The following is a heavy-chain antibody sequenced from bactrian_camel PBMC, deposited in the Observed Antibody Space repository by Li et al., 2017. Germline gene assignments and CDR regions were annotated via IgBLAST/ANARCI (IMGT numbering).Heavy chain of an antibody. Sequence: HVQLVESGGGLVQPGGSVRLSCAAFGFTFSSYWMYWVRQAPGKGFEWVSSIKSDGGTTYYADSVKGRFTISRDNTKNMLYLQMNSLKSEDTALYYCAKSQAMRYWGQGTQVTVS. V-gene: IGHV3S1*01. CDR2: IKSDGGTT. CDR1: GFTFSSYW. D-gene: IGHD3*01. CDR3: AKSQAMRY. J-gene: IGHJ4*01.